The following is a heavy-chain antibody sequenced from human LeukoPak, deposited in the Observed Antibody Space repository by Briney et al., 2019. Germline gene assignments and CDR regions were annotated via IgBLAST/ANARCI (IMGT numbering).Heavy chain of an antibody. CDR3: TTETVNLVRGVNDY. J-gene: IGHJ4*02. CDR2: IKSKTDGETT. Sequence: GGSLRLSCAVSGITLSNYGMSWVRQPPGKGLEWVGRIKSKTDGETTDYAAPVKGRFTVSRDDSKATLYLQMNSLKTEDTALYYCTTETVNLVRGVNDYWGQGTLVTVSS. CDR1: GITLSNYG. D-gene: IGHD3-10*01. V-gene: IGHV3-15*01.